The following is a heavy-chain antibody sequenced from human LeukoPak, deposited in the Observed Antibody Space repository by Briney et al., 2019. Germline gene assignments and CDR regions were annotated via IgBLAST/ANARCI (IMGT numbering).Heavy chain of an antibody. CDR2: IYPGGNT. D-gene: IGHD3-22*01. Sequence: GGSLRLSCAASGFTVSSNYMSWVRQAPGKWLEWVSVIYPGGNTYYADSVKGRFTVSRDNSKNTLYLQMNSLRAEDTAVYYCAREDYYDSNGFDYWGQGTLVTVSS. CDR3: AREDYYDSNGFDY. J-gene: IGHJ4*02. V-gene: IGHV3-53*05. CDR1: GFTVSSNY.